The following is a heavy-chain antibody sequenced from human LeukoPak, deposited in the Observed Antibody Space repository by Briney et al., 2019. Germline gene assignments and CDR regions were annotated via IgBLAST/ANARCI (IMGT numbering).Heavy chain of an antibody. V-gene: IGHV4-34*01. CDR3: ARAIWFGESRFDY. Sequence: SETLSLTCAVYGGSFSGYYWSWIRQPPGKGLEWIGEINHSGSTNYIPSLKSRVTISVDTSKNQFSLKLSSVTAADTAVYYCARAIWFGESRFDYWGQGTLVTVSS. J-gene: IGHJ4*02. CDR2: INHSGST. D-gene: IGHD3-10*01. CDR1: GGSFSGYY.